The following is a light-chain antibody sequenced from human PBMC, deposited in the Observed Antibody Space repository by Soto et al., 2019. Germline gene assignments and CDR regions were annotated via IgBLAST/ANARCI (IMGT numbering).Light chain of an antibody. CDR3: QQANSFPLYT. J-gene: IGKJ2*01. Sequence: DIQMTQSPSSVSASVGDRVTITCRASQGISSWLAWYQQKPGKAPKLLIYAASSLQSGVPXXFXXXXXXXXXXXXISSLQPEDFATYYCQQANSFPLYTFCQGTKLEIK. CDR2: AAS. V-gene: IGKV1-12*01. CDR1: QGISSW.